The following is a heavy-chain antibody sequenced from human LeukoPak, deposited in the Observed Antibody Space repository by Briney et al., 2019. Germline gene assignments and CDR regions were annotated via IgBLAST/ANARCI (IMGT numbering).Heavy chain of an antibody. V-gene: IGHV1-46*01. J-gene: IGHJ4*02. CDR2: INPSGGST. Sequence: ASVNVSCKASGYTFTNYYLHWVRQAPGQGLEWMGIINPSGGSTSYAQKFQGRVTMARDTSTSTVYMELSSLRSEDTAVYYCARGPYYYDSSGFYSNYWGQGTLVTVSS. D-gene: IGHD3-22*01. CDR1: GYTFTNYY. CDR3: ARGPYYYDSSGFYSNY.